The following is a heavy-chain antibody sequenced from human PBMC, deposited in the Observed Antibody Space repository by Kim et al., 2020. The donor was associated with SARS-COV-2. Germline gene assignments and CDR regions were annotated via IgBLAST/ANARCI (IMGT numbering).Heavy chain of an antibody. V-gene: IGHV3-53*01. CDR3: AKGGSGD. D-gene: IGHD1-26*01. CDR2: GGTT. J-gene: IGHJ4*02. Sequence: GGTTYYADSVKRRVTMSKDNSKNMVYLQMHALRAEDTALYYCAKGGSGDWGQGTLVTVSS.